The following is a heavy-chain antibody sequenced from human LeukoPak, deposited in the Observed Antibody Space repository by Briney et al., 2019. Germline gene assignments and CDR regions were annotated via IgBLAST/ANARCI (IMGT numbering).Heavy chain of an antibody. CDR1: GFTVSSNY. D-gene: IGHD2-21*01. CDR2: IYSGGST. J-gene: IGHJ4*02. CDR3: AKSDCGSDGCKLLNY. V-gene: IGHV3-53*01. Sequence: GGSLRLSCAASGFTVSSNYMSWVRQAPGKGLEWVSVIYSGGSTYYADSVKGRFTISRDNSKNTLSLQMNSLGVEDTAIYYCAKSDCGSDGCKLLNYWGQGTLVTVSS.